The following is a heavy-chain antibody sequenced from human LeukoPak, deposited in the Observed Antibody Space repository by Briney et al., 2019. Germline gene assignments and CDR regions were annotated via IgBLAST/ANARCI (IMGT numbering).Heavy chain of an antibody. CDR3: AREDNWNYDY. V-gene: IGHV1-2*02. J-gene: IGHJ4*02. Sequence: ASVKVSCKASGYTFNRYYMHWVRQAPGHGLEWMGWLNPNSGVTKYAQKFQGRVTMTRDTSISTAYIELSSLRSDDTAVYYCAREDNWNYDYWGQGTLVTVSS. CDR1: GYTFNRYY. D-gene: IGHD1-7*01. CDR2: LNPNSGVT.